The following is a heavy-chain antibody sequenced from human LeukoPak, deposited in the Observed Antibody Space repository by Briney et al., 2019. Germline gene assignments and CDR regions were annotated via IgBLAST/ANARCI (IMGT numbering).Heavy chain of an antibody. CDR3: VRDLSPVSDRNVWYDALDI. Sequence: GGSLRLSCVASGFSFTSSWMTWVRQAPGKGLEWVANIAGDESQKRYMDSVKGRFTISRDNAKNSLYLQLNSLRAKDTAIYYCVRDLSPVSDRNVWYDALDIWGQGTMVTVSS. V-gene: IGHV3-7*01. CDR2: IAGDESQK. J-gene: IGHJ3*02. CDR1: GFSFTSSW. D-gene: IGHD1-1*01.